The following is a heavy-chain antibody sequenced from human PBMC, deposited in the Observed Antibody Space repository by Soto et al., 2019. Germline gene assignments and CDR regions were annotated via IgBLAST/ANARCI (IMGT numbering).Heavy chain of an antibody. J-gene: IGHJ6*03. V-gene: IGHV3-11*01. CDR3: ARYATDLDFWSGYFGNTKKYYYYYYYMDV. CDR2: ISSSGSTI. CDR1: GFTFSDYY. D-gene: IGHD3-3*01. Sequence: GGSLRLSCAASGFTFSDYYMSWIRQAPGKGLEWVSYISSSGSTIYYADSVKGRFTISRDNAKNSLYLQMNSLRAEDTAVYYCARYATDLDFWSGYFGNTKKYYYYYYYMDVWGKGTTVTVSS.